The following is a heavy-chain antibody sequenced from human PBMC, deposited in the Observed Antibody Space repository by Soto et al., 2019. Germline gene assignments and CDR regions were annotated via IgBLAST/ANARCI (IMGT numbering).Heavy chain of an antibody. CDR1: GFTFSNAW. CDR3: TTEGIAALPGEYYYYCMDV. Sequence: KPGGSLRLSCAASGFTFSNAWMSWVRQAPGKGLEWVGRIKSKTDGGTTDYAAPVKGRFTISRDDSKNTLYLQMNSLKTEDTAVYYCTTEGIAALPGEYYYYCMDVWGQGTTVTVSS. V-gene: IGHV3-15*01. D-gene: IGHD6-6*01. J-gene: IGHJ6*02. CDR2: IKSKTDGGTT.